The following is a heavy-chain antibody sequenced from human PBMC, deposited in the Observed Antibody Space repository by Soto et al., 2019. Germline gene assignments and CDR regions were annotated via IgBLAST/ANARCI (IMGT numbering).Heavy chain of an antibody. J-gene: IGHJ4*02. V-gene: IGHV4-59*01. CDR2: ISYSGST. Sequence: SETLSLTCSVSGASIRSYYWSWIRQPPGKGLELIGYISYSGSTNYNPSLKSRVTISVDTSKNQFSLKLRSVTAADTAVYYCATRSSINADLVDYWGQGTLVTVS. D-gene: IGHD4-17*01. CDR1: GASIRSYY. CDR3: ATRSSINADLVDY.